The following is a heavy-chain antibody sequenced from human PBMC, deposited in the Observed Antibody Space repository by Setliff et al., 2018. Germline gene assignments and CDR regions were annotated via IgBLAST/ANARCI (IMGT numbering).Heavy chain of an antibody. V-gene: IGHV3-33*08. CDR2: IWDDGGNK. CDR1: GFTFSTYR. D-gene: IGHD5-18*01. CDR3: TTRTAXLRSFDT. J-gene: IGHJ4*02. Sequence: GGSLRLSCAASGFTFSTYRMHWVRQAPGKGLEWVAVIWDDGGNKYHADSVKGRFTISRDNSKKTLYLQMNSLRAEDTAVYYCTTRTAXLRSFDTWGQGTLVTVSS.